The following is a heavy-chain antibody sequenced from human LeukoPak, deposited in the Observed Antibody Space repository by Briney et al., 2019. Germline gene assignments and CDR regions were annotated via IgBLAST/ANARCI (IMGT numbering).Heavy chain of an antibody. CDR3: AKDMVRGVIPHDAFDI. V-gene: IGHV3-23*01. Sequence: GGSLRLSCAASGFTFSSYAMSWVRQAPGQGLEWVSAISGSGGSTYYADSVKGRFTISRDNSKNTLYLQMNSLRAEDTAVYYCAKDMVRGVIPHDAFDIWGQGTMVTVSS. D-gene: IGHD3-10*01. J-gene: IGHJ3*02. CDR2: ISGSGGST. CDR1: GFTFSSYA.